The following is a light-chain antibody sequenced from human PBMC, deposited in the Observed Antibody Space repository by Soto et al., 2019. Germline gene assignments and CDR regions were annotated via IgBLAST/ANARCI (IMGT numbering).Light chain of an antibody. CDR3: QTWGSGIQV. V-gene: IGLV4-69*01. J-gene: IGLJ3*02. CDR1: SGYRTYA. Sequence: QSVLTQSPSASASLGASVKFTCTLSSGYRTYAIAWLQQQPEKGPRYLMKVNGDGSHNKGDGIPDRFSGSSSGAERYLTISSLQSDDEADYYCQTWGSGIQVFGGGTKLTVL. CDR2: VNGDGSH.